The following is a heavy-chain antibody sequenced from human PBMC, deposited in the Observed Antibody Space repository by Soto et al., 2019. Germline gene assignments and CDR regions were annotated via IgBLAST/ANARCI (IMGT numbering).Heavy chain of an antibody. Sequence: PSETLSLTCIVSGDSISTSFYCWGWIRQPPGKGLEWIGSIDYSGSTYYNPSLKSRVTISVDTSKNQFSLKLSSVTAADTAVYYCARQADIVVVVAATALFDYWGQGTLVTVSS. CDR2: IDYSGST. V-gene: IGHV4-39*01. CDR1: GDSISTSFYC. CDR3: ARQADIVVVVAATALFDY. J-gene: IGHJ4*02. D-gene: IGHD2-15*01.